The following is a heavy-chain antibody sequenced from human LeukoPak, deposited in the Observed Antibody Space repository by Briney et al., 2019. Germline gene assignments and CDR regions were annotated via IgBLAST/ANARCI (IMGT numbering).Heavy chain of an antibody. D-gene: IGHD3-16*01. CDR3: ARVGYYYYMDV. Sequence: GGSLRLSCAASGFTFSDYYMSWIRQAPGKGLEWVSVIYSGGSTYYADSVKGRFTISRDNSKNTLYLQMSSLRAEDTAVYYCARVGYYYYMDVWGKGTTVTVSS. CDR2: IYSGGST. CDR1: GFTFSDYY. J-gene: IGHJ6*03. V-gene: IGHV3-53*01.